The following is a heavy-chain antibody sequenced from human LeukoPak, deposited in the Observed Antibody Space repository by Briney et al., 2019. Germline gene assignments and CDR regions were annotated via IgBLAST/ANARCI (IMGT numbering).Heavy chain of an antibody. D-gene: IGHD5-24*01. J-gene: IGHJ4*02. CDR2: IWYDGSNK. CDR3: ARRGDGYNWGYYFDY. V-gene: IGHV3-33*01. Sequence: GGSLRLSCAASGFTFSSYGMHWVRQAPGKGLEWVAVIWYDGSNKYYADSVKGRFTISRDNSKNTLYLQMNSLRAEDTAVYYCARRGDGYNWGYYFDYWGQGTLVTVSS. CDR1: GFTFSSYG.